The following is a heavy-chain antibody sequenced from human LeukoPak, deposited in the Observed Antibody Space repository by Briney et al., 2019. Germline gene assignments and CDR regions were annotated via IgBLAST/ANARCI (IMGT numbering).Heavy chain of an antibody. J-gene: IGHJ4*02. V-gene: IGHV1-8*01. Sequence: ASVKVSCKAAGYTFTSYDINGVGQAGGQGVEGRGWMNTKSGKTGDAQKFKGRGTMTRSTSISTAYMELSSLRFEDTAVYYCTRSVRHGPIDYWGQGTLLTVSS. D-gene: IGHD5-24*01. CDR1: GYTFTSYD. CDR3: TRSVRHGPIDY. CDR2: MNTKSGKT.